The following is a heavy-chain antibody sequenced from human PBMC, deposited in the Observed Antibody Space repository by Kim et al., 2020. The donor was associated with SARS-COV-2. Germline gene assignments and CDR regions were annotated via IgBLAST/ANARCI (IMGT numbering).Heavy chain of an antibody. CDR1: GFTFSSYS. CDR2: INTDGSST. V-gene: IGHV3-74*01. D-gene: IGHD1-26*01. CDR3: ARDLAPRGHYYFLDV. Sequence: GGSLRLSCAASGFTFSSYSMHWVRQAPGKGLLWVSPINTDGSSTSYADSVKGRFTISRDNSKNTLYLQMNSLRAEDTAVYYCARDLAPRGHYYFLDV. J-gene: IGHJ6*01.